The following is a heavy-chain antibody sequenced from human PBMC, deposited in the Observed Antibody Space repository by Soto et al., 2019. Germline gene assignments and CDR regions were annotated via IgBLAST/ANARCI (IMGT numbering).Heavy chain of an antibody. CDR1: GGSISSYY. J-gene: IGHJ4*02. CDR3: ARAWGRVFDY. D-gene: IGHD3-16*01. V-gene: IGHV4-59*01. Sequence: PSETLSLTCPVSGGSISSYYWSWIRQPPGKGLEWIGYIYYSGSTNYNPSLKSRVTISVDTSKNQFSLKLSSVTAADTAVYYCARAWGRVFDYWGQGTLVTVSS. CDR2: IYYSGST.